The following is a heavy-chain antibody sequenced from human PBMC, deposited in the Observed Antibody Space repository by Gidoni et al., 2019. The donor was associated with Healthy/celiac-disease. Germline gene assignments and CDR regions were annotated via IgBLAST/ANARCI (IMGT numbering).Heavy chain of an antibody. CDR2: MNPNSGNT. D-gene: IGHD3-9*01. Sequence: QVQLVQSGAEVKKPGASVKVSCKASGYTFPSYDINWVRQATGQGLEWMGWMNPNSGNTGYAQKFQGRVTMTRNTSISTAYMELSSLRSEDTAVYYCARAEYYDILTGYYSTTNAGYGMDVWGQGTTVTVSS. J-gene: IGHJ6*02. CDR1: GYTFPSYD. CDR3: ARAEYYDILTGYYSTTNAGYGMDV. V-gene: IGHV1-8*01.